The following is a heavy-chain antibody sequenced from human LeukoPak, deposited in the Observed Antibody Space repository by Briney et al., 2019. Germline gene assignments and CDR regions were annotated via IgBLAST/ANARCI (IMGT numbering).Heavy chain of an antibody. Sequence: SETLSLTCAVYGGSFSGYYWSWIRQPPGKGLEWIGSIYFSGSTYYNPSLKSRVTISVDTSKNQFSLKLRSVTAADTAVYYCARHCSSTSCYALFDFWGQGTLVTVSS. CDR1: GGSFSGYY. J-gene: IGHJ4*02. CDR3: ARHCSSTSCYALFDF. D-gene: IGHD2-2*01. CDR2: IYFSGST. V-gene: IGHV4-34*01.